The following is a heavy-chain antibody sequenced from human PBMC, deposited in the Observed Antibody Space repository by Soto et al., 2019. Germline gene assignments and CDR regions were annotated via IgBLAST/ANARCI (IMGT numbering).Heavy chain of an antibody. V-gene: IGHV3-53*01. CDR1: GFTVSSRY. J-gene: IGHJ4*02. CDR3: ARGVTVGVTGPDY. D-gene: IGHD1-20*01. CDR2: IYTDGRT. Sequence: EVQLVESGGGLIQPGGSLRLSCAASGFTVSSRYMSWVRQAPGKGLEWVSVIYTDGRTFYPDSVKGRFTISRDNSNNTRYLQMDRLRPEDTAVYYCARGVTVGVTGPDYWGQGKLVTVSS.